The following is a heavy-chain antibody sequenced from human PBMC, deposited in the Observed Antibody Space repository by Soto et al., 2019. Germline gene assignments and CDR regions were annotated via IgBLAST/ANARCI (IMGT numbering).Heavy chain of an antibody. CDR2: IYYSGST. D-gene: IGHD6-6*01. Sequence: QVQLQESGPGLVKPSQTLSLTCTVSGGSISSGDYYWSWIRQPPGKGLEWIGYIYYSGSTFYNPSLKSRVTISVDTSKNQFSMKLSSVPAADTAVYYCARERPDGARLDPWGQGTLVTVSS. V-gene: IGHV4-30-4*01. CDR3: ARERPDGARLDP. CDR1: GGSISSGDYY. J-gene: IGHJ5*02.